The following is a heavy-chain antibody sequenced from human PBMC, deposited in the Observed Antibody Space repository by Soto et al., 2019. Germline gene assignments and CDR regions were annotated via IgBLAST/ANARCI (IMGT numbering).Heavy chain of an antibody. CDR1: GYSFATYW. D-gene: IGHD3-10*01. CDR3: ARHEGYYGSPAAGLFDY. J-gene: IGHJ4*02. CDR2: IYPGDSDT. V-gene: IGHV5-51*01. Sequence: PGESLKISCKGSGYSFATYWVGWVRQMPGKGLEWMGIIYPGDSDTRYSPSFQGQVTISADKSISTAYLRWSSLKASDTAMYYCARHEGYYGSPAAGLFDYWGQGTLVTVSS.